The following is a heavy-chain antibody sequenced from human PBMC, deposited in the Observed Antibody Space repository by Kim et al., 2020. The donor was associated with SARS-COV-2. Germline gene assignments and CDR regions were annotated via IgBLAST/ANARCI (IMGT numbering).Heavy chain of an antibody. Sequence: GGSLRLSCAASGFTFSGSAMHWVRQAPGKGLEWVARIRSKAQSYATTYAVSVKGRLTISRDDSKTTLYLQMNSLKTEDTAVYYCTGVPGTTFALWDAFDIWGQGTMVTVSS. CDR1: GFTFSGSA. CDR3: TGVPGTTFALWDAFDI. D-gene: IGHD1-1*01. CDR2: IRSKAQSYAT. V-gene: IGHV3-73*01. J-gene: IGHJ3*02.